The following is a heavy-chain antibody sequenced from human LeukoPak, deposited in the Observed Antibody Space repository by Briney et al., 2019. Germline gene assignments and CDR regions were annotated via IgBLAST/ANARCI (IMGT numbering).Heavy chain of an antibody. V-gene: IGHV1-18*01. D-gene: IGHD3-16*01. CDR1: GYTFTDYG. CDR2: ISTNNGNT. J-gene: IGHJ5*02. CDR3: ARDQGGSTSDP. Sequence: ASVKVSCKTSGYTFTDYGISWVRQAPGQGLEWMGWISTNNGNTNYAQKLQGRVTMTTDTSTSTAFMELRSLRSDDTAVYYCARDQGGSTSDPWGQGTLVTVSS.